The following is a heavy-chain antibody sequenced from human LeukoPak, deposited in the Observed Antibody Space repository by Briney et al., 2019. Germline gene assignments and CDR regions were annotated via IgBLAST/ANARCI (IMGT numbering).Heavy chain of an antibody. CDR3: ARGSVVAGYDY. CDR2: VSDIGST. V-gene: IGHV4-59*08. CDR1: GDSISGHY. Sequence: PSETLSLTCTVSGDSISGHYLSWIRQPPGKGLEWIGYVSDIGSTSYNPSLKSRVNISVDTSKNQFSLKLSSVTAADTAVYYCARGSVVAGYDYWGRGTLVTVSS. D-gene: IGHD6-19*01. J-gene: IGHJ4*02.